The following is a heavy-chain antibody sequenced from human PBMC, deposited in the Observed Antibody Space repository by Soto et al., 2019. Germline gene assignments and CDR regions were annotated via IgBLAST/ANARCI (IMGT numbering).Heavy chain of an antibody. CDR3: ARHRYSYGVYYFDY. J-gene: IGHJ4*02. Sequence: QVQLQESDPGLVKPSETLSLTCIVSGGSISNYYWSWIRQPPGKGLEWIGYIYYSGSTNYNPSLTSRVTISVDTSKNQFSLKLSSVTAADTAVYYCARHRYSYGVYYFDYWGQGTLVTVSS. CDR2: IYYSGST. D-gene: IGHD5-18*01. V-gene: IGHV4-59*08. CDR1: GGSISNYY.